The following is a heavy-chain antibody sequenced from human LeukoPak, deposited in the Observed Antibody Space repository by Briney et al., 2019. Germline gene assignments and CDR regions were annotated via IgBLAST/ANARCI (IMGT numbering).Heavy chain of an antibody. CDR1: GGTFSSYA. J-gene: IGHJ4*02. CDR2: IIPIFGTA. Sequence: SVKVSCKASGGTFSSYAISWVRQAPGQGLEWMGGIIPIFGTANYAQKFQGRVTITADESTSTAYMELSSLRSDDTAVYYCARDDGYCSGGSCYGKFDYWGQGTLVTVSS. V-gene: IGHV1-69*01. D-gene: IGHD2-15*01. CDR3: ARDDGYCSGGSCYGKFDY.